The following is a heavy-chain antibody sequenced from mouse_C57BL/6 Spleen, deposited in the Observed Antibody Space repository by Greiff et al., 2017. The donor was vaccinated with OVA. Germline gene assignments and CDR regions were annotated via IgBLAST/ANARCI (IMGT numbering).Heavy chain of an antibody. Sequence: QVQLQQPGAELVKPGASVKLSCKASGYTFTSYWMHWVKQRPGQGLEWIGMIPPNSGSTNYNEKFKSKATLTVDKSSSTAYMQLSSLTSEDSAVYYCARGDYGSSYWFAYWGQGTLVTVSA. V-gene: IGHV1-64*01. CDR2: IPPNSGST. J-gene: IGHJ3*01. CDR3: ARGDYGSSYWFAY. CDR1: GYTFTSYW. D-gene: IGHD1-1*01.